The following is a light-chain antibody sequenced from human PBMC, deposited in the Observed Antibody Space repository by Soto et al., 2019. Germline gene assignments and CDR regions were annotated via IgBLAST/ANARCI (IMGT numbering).Light chain of an antibody. V-gene: IGKV3D-15*01. J-gene: IGKJ4*01. CDR1: QSVSSSY. CDR2: GAS. CDR3: QPYNNWPLT. Sequence: EIVMTQSPVTLSVSPGERVTLSCRASQSVSSSYLAWYQQKPGQAPRLLIYGASSRATGIPDRFSGSRSGAEFTLTINSLQSEDFAVYYCQPYNNWPLTFGGGTKV.